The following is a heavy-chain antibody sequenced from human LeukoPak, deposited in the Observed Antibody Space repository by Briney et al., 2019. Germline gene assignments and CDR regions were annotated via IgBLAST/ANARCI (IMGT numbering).Heavy chain of an antibody. J-gene: IGHJ6*03. Sequence: PGGTLRLSCEASGFNFDDYGMHWVRQVSGKGLEWVAGISWNSGNIGYADSVKGRFTISRDNAKKSLYLQMNSLRSEDTALYYCAKGVNAVWHYYMDVWGKGTAVTVSS. CDR1: GFNFDDYG. V-gene: IGHV3-9*01. CDR2: ISWNSGNI. D-gene: IGHD2-2*01. CDR3: AKGVNAVWHYYMDV.